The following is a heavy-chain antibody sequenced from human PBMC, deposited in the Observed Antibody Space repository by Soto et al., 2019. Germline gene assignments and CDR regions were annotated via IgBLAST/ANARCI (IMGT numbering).Heavy chain of an antibody. Sequence: PSQTLSLTCVISGDSVSSNSAAWNWIRQSPSRGLEWLGRTYYRSKWYNDYAVSVKSRITINPDTSKNQFSLQLNSVTPEDTAVYYCALGICSGGSCYGGEFDPWGQGTLVTVSS. D-gene: IGHD2-15*01. J-gene: IGHJ5*02. CDR3: ALGICSGGSCYGGEFDP. CDR1: GDSVSSNSAA. V-gene: IGHV6-1*01. CDR2: TYYRSKWYN.